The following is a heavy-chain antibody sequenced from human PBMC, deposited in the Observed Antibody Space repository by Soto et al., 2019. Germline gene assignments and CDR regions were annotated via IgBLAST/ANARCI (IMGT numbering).Heavy chain of an antibody. D-gene: IGHD3-3*01. V-gene: IGHV4-38-2*02. CDR2: IYHSGST. CDR1: GYSISSGYY. Sequence: PSETLSLTCAVSGYSISSGYYWGWIRQPPGKGLEWIGSIYHSGSTYYNPSLKSRVTISVDTSKDQFSLKLSSVTAADTAVYYCARDRDYDFWSGYYNGWFDPWGQGTLVTVSS. J-gene: IGHJ5*02. CDR3: ARDRDYDFWSGYYNGWFDP.